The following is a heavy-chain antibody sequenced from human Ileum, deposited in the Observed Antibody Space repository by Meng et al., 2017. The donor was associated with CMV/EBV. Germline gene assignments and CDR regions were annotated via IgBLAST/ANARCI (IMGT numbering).Heavy chain of an antibody. CDR2: ISSGSDNI. CDR1: GFTFSSYS. V-gene: IGHV3-21*06. D-gene: IGHD4-17*01. J-gene: IGHJ4*02. Sequence: GESLKISCAASGFTFSSYSMNWVRQAPGKGLEWVSCISSGSDNIYYADSVKGRFTISRDNAKNSLYLQMSSLRAEDTAVYYCVRDPNDYSDAGDYWGQGTLVTVSS. CDR3: VRDPNDYSDAGDY.